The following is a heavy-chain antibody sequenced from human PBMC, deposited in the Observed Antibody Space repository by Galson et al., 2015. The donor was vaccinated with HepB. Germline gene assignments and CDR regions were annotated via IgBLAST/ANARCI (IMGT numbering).Heavy chain of an antibody. CDR1: GDSVSSNSAA. V-gene: IGHV6-1*01. CDR3: ARSILKQQLVPNWFDP. D-gene: IGHD6-13*01. CDR2: TYYRSKWYN. J-gene: IGHJ5*02. Sequence: CAISGDSVSSNSAAWNWVRQSPSRGLEWLGRTYYRSKWYNDYAVSVKSRITINPDTSKNQFSLQLNSVTPEDTAVYYCARSILKQQLVPNWFDPWGQGTLVTVSS.